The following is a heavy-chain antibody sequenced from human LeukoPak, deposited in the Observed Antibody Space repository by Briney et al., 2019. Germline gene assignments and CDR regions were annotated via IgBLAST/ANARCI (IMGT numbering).Heavy chain of an antibody. CDR3: ARHTGRGYSYGYVSY. CDR1: GGSFSGYY. V-gene: IGHV4-34*01. D-gene: IGHD5-18*01. Sequence: SETLSLTCAVYGGSFSGYYWSWIRQPPGKGLEWIGEINHSGSTNYNPSPKSRVTISVDTSKNQFSLKLSSVTAADTAVYYCARHTGRGYSYGYVSYWGQGTLVTVSS. J-gene: IGHJ4*02. CDR2: INHSGST.